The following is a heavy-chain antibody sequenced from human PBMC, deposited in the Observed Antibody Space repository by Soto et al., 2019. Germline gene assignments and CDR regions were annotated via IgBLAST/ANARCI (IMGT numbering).Heavy chain of an antibody. D-gene: IGHD4-17*01. Sequence: QITLKESGPTLVKPTQTLTLTCTFSGFSLSTSGVGVGWIRQPPGKALEWLALTYWDDDRRYSPSLKSRLTITKDTSKNQVVLTMTNMDPVDTATYYCAHRQRTVYFDYWGQGTLVTVSS. V-gene: IGHV2-5*02. CDR1: GFSLSTSGVG. J-gene: IGHJ4*02. CDR2: TYWDDDR. CDR3: AHRQRTVYFDY.